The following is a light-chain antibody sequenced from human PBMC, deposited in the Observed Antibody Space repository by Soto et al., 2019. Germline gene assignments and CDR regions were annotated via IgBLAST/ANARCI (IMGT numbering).Light chain of an antibody. CDR3: SSYATTARRV. CDR2: GNS. CDR1: SSNIGAGYD. Sequence: QSVLTQPPSVSGAPGQRVTISCTGSSSNIGAGYDVHWYQQLPGTAPKLLIYGNSNRPSGVPDRFSGSKSGTSASLAITGLQAEDEADYYCSSYATTARRVFGTGTQLTVL. V-gene: IGLV1-40*01. J-gene: IGLJ1*01.